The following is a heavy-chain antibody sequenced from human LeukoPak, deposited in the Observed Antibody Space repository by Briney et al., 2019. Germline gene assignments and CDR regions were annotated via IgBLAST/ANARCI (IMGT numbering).Heavy chain of an antibody. V-gene: IGHV4-59*01. J-gene: IGHJ4*02. D-gene: IGHD5-12*01. CDR1: GGSIISYF. CDR3: ARGGVTTIAQYDY. CDR2: IFDSGTTNYNPST. Sequence: SETLSLTCTVSGGSIISYFWSWIRQPPGKGPEWIGYIFDSGTTNYNPSTNYNPSLKSRVTVSLDTSKNHFSLKLSSVTAADAAVYFCARGGVTTIAQYDYWGQGILVTVSS.